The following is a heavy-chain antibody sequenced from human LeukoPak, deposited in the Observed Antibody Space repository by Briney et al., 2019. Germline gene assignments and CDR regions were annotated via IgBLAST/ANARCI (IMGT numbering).Heavy chain of an antibody. CDR2: IKSKTDGGTT. J-gene: IGHJ3*02. Sequence: PGGSLRLSCAASGFTFSNAWMSWVRQAPGKGLEWVGRIKSKTDGGTTAYAAPVKGRFTISRDDSKNTLYLQMNSLKTEDTAVYYCTREVRGVIRDDAFDIWGQGTMVTVSS. V-gene: IGHV3-15*01. CDR3: TREVRGVIRDDAFDI. D-gene: IGHD3-10*01. CDR1: GFTFSNAW.